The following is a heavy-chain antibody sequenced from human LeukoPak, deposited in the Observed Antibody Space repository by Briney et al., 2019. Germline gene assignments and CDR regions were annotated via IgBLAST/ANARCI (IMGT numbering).Heavy chain of an antibody. CDR3: ARDGSEDYYDRGGYYTFFDS. J-gene: IGHJ4*02. Sequence: SGTLSLTCAVSGGSISSSNWWSWVRQPPGKGLEWIGEIYHTGTIKYNPSLKSRVTISVDKSKNQFSLNLISVTAADTAVYYCARDGSEDYYDRGGYYTFFDSWGQGTLVTVSS. V-gene: IGHV4-4*02. D-gene: IGHD3-22*01. CDR1: GGSISSSNW. CDR2: IYHTGTI.